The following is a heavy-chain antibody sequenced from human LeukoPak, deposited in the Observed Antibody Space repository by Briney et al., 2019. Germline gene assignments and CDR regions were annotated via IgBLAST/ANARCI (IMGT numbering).Heavy chain of an antibody. J-gene: IGHJ4*02. CDR2: TYYRSKWYN. Sequence: RTPSVTPVLSRDSVSNTNAAGNSVRQSPTRGLEWLGRTYYRSKWYNDYAVSVKSRITITPDTSKNQVSLQLSSVSLEDTAIYFCARVQQLGQGFHYWGQGTLVTVS. CDR3: ARVQQLGQGFHY. D-gene: IGHD6-13*01. V-gene: IGHV6-1*01. CDR1: RDSVSNTNAA.